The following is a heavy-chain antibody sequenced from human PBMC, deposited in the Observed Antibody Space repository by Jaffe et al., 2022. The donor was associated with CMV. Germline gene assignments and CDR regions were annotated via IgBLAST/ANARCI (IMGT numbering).Heavy chain of an antibody. D-gene: IGHD3-3*01. J-gene: IGHJ4*02. Sequence: QLQLQESGPGLVKPSETLSLTCTVSGGSISSSSYYWGWIRQPPGKGLEWIGSIYYSGSTYYNPSLKSRVTISVDTSKNQFSLKLSSVTAADTAVYYCARLVGVVTYDDYWGQGTLVTVSS. CDR3: ARLVGVVTYDDY. CDR1: GGSISSSSYY. V-gene: IGHV4-39*01. CDR2: IYYSGST.